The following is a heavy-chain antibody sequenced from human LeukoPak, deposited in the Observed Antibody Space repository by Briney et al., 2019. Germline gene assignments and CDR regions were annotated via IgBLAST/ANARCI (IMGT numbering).Heavy chain of an antibody. CDR2: IYHSGST. D-gene: IGHD3-22*01. CDR1: GYSISSGYY. V-gene: IGHV4-38-2*02. CDR3: AGDTNYYDSSGYSDY. J-gene: IGHJ4*02. Sequence: SETLSLTCTVSGYSISSGYYWGWIRQPPGKGLEWIGSIYHSGSTYYNPSLKSRVTISVDTSKNQFSLKLSSVTAADTAVYYCAGDTNYYDSSGYSDYWGQGTLVTVSS.